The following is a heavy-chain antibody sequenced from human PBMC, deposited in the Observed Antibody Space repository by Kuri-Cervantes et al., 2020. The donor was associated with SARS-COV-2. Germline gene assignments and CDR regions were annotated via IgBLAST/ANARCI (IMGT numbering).Heavy chain of an antibody. J-gene: IGHJ4*02. V-gene: IGHV4-59*08. CDR3: ARLPATVIPHY. CDR1: GGSINDYS. Sequence: SQTLSLTCTVSGGSINDYSGGWIRQPPGKGLEWIGYFYSTGVTNYDPSLKTRITISTDESKTQLSLKLSSVTAADTAVYYCARLPATVIPHYWGQGTLVTVSS. D-gene: IGHD4-17*01. CDR2: FYSTGVT.